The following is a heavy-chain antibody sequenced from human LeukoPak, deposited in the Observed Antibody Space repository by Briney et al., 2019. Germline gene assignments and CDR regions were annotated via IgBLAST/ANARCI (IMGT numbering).Heavy chain of an antibody. CDR2: TYYRSKWYK. Sequence: SQTLSLTCAISGDSVSRTDAGWSWIRQSPSRGLEWLGRTYYRSKWYKDDAGSVKSRITINVDTVRNELSLQLNSVTPEDTALYCARGGLVRGSINSLIAFDVWGQGIMVTVSS. V-gene: IGHV6-1*01. D-gene: IGHD3-10*01. CDR3: ARGGLVRGSINSLIAFDV. J-gene: IGHJ3*01. CDR1: GDSVSRTDAG.